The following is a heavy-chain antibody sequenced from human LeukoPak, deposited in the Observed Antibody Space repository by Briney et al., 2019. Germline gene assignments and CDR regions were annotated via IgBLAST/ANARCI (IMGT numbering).Heavy chain of an antibody. CDR2: ISPYNGDT. Sequence: ASVKVSCKASGYTFTNYGITWVRQAPGQGLEWMGWISPYNGDTNYARKLQGRVTMTTDTSTSTASMELRSLTYDDTAVYYCARQAAAPREEWFDPWGQGTLVTVSS. D-gene: IGHD6-13*01. CDR1: GYTFTNYG. CDR3: ARQAAAPREEWFDP. V-gene: IGHV1-18*01. J-gene: IGHJ5*02.